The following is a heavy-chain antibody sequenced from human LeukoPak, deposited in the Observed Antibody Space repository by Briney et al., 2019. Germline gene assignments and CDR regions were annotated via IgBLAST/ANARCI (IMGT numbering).Heavy chain of an antibody. D-gene: IGHD4-17*01. Sequence: GASVKVSCKASGYTFTSYGVSWVRQAPGQRLEWMGWISAYNGNTNYAQKLQGRVTMTTDTSTSTAYMELRSLRSDDTAVYYCARDDYGAPMDVWGKGTAVTVSS. CDR1: GYTFTSYG. V-gene: IGHV1-18*01. J-gene: IGHJ6*04. CDR2: ISAYNGNT. CDR3: ARDDYGAPMDV.